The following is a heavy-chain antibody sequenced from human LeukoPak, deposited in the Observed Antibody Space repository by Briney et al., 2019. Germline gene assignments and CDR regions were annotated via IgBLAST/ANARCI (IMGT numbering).Heavy chain of an antibody. CDR1: GFTFDDYG. V-gene: IGHV3-9*01. CDR3: ARGLVGRWSY. J-gene: IGHJ4*02. Sequence: PGGSLRLSCAASGFTFDDYGMHWVRQAPGKGLEWVSGISWNSGNIAYADSVKGRFTISRDNAKNSLYLQMNSLRAEDTAVYYCARGLVGRWSYWGQGTLVTVSS. CDR2: ISWNSGNI. D-gene: IGHD2-15*01.